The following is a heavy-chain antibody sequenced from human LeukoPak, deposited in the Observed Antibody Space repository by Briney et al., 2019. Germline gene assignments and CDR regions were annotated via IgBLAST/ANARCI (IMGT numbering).Heavy chain of an antibody. Sequence: SVKVSCKASGGTFSSYAISWVRQAPGQGFEWMGRIIPILGIANYAQKFQGRVTITADKSTSTAYMELSSLRSEDTAVYYCANSLQQHRFDYWGQGTLVTVSS. D-gene: IGHD6-13*01. CDR3: ANSLQQHRFDY. V-gene: IGHV1-69*04. CDR2: IIPILGIA. CDR1: GGTFSSYA. J-gene: IGHJ4*02.